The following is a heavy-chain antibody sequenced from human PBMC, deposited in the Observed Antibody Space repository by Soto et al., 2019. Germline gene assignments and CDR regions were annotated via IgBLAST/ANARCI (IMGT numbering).Heavy chain of an antibody. Sequence: VGSLRLSCAASGFTFSSYAMHWVRQAPGKGLEWVAVISYDGSNKYYADSVKGRFTISRDNSKNTLYLQMNSLRAEDTAVYYCARSWRGLGFDYWGQGTLVTVSS. D-gene: IGHD3-10*01. CDR2: ISYDGSNK. CDR3: ARSWRGLGFDY. CDR1: GFTFSSYA. J-gene: IGHJ4*02. V-gene: IGHV3-30-3*01.